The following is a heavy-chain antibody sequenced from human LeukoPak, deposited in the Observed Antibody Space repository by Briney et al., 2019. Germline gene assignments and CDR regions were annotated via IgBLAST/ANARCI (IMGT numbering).Heavy chain of an antibody. D-gene: IGHD3-16*01. V-gene: IGHV1-46*01. J-gene: IGHJ4*02. CDR3: AREGGMITFGGVIDY. CDR2: INPSGGST. CDR1: GYTFTSYY. Sequence: ASVKVSCKASGYTFTSYYMHWVRQAPGQGLEWMGIINPSGGSTSYAQKFQGRVTMTRDMSTSTVYMELSSLRSEDTAVYYCAREGGMITFGGVIDYWGQGTLVTVSS.